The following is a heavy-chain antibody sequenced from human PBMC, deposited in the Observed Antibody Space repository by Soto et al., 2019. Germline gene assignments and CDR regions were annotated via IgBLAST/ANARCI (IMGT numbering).Heavy chain of an antibody. CDR3: ARAAYTATVIGD. CDR2: INFDGSIT. CDR1: GLSTYW. D-gene: IGHD5-18*01. V-gene: IGHV3-74*01. Sequence: EVQLVESGGGLVTPGESLRLSCAASGLSTYWMHWVRQAPGKGLVWVSRINFDGSITDYADSVKGRFTISRVYANNTVFQQMNSLRAEDTAVYFCARAAYTATVIGDWGQGTLVTVSS. J-gene: IGHJ4*02.